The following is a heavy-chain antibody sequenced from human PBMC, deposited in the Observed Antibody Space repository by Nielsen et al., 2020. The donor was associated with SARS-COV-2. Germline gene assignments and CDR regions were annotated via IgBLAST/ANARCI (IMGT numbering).Heavy chain of an antibody. J-gene: IGHJ6*02. CDR3: ARDASGSYLHYGMDV. CDR2: ISSSSSYI. D-gene: IGHD1-26*01. CDR1: GFTFSSYS. V-gene: IGHV3-21*01. Sequence: GGSLRLSCAASGFTFSSYSMNWVRQAPGKGLEWVSSISSSSSYIYYADSVKGRFTISRDNAKNSLYLQMNSLRAEDTAVYYCARDASGSYLHYGMDVWGQGTTVTVSS.